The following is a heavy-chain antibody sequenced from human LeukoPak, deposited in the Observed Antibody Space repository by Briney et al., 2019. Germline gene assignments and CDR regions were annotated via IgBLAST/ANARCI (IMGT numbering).Heavy chain of an antibody. D-gene: IGHD2-21*01. CDR3: LWWDY. CDR2: IKSNSDGGTT. J-gene: IGHJ4*02. Sequence: GGSLRLSCAASGFTFSSYSMNWVRQAPGKGLEWVGRIKSNSDGGTTDYAASVKGRFTISRDDSKNTVYLQMNSLKTEDTAVYYCLWWDYWGQGTLVTVSS. V-gene: IGHV3-15*01. CDR1: GFTFSSYS.